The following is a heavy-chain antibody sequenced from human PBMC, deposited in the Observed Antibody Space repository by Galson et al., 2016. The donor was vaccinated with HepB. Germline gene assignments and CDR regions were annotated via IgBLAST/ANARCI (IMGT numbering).Heavy chain of an antibody. CDR1: GFTFSSYA. CDR3: AKERGVIVISRAFDS. D-gene: IGHD3-22*01. J-gene: IGHJ5*01. Sequence: SLRLSCAVSGFTFSSYAMNWVRQAPGKGLEWVSIISGRGADTYYTDSVKGRFTISRDISNNTLYLQMNSLKAEDTAVYYCAKERGVIVISRAFDSWGHGTLVTVSS. CDR2: ISGRGADT. V-gene: IGHV3-23*01.